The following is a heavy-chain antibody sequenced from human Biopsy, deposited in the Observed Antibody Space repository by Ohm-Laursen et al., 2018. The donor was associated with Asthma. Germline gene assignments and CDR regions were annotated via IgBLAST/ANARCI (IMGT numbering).Heavy chain of an antibody. CDR1: GGSISSFY. CDR3: VRAVRNEQWLAPFDY. CDR2: VYWTGST. V-gene: IGHV4-59*07. D-gene: IGHD6-19*01. Sequence: SDTLSLTCGVYGGSISSFYWSWIRQSPEKGLEWMGYVYWTGSTDYNPSLKSRIPMSVDTSKNRMFLELTSVTAADTAIYYCVRAVRNEQWLAPFDYWGQGKPVTVSS. J-gene: IGHJ4*02.